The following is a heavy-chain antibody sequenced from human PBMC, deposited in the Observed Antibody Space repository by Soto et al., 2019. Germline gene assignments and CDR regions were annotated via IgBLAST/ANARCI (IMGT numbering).Heavy chain of an antibody. V-gene: IGHV4-39*01. CDR1: GGSISSSSYY. D-gene: IGHD5-12*01. CDR3: ARPWEIVGWVLE. J-gene: IGHJ4*02. Sequence: QLQLQESGPGLVKPSETLSLTCTVSGGSISSSSYYWGWIRQPPGKGLEWIGSIYYSGSTYYNPSLKSRVTISVDTSNNQFSLKLSSVTAADTAVYYCARPWEIVGWVLEWGQGTLVTVSS. CDR2: IYYSGST.